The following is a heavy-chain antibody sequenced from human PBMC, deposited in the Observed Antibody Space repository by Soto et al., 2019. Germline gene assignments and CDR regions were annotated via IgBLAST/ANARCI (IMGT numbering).Heavy chain of an antibody. Sequence: ETLSLTCTVSGGSISNYYWGWIRQPPGKGLEWIGYILYSGIANYNPSLESRLSISVDTSKNQFSLKLSSVTAADTAVYYCARDPSYYDSSGYYHGTPYGLDVWGQGTTVTVSS. CDR1: GGSISNYY. CDR3: ARDPSYYDSSGYYHGTPYGLDV. CDR2: ILYSGIA. J-gene: IGHJ6*02. D-gene: IGHD3-22*01. V-gene: IGHV4-59*01.